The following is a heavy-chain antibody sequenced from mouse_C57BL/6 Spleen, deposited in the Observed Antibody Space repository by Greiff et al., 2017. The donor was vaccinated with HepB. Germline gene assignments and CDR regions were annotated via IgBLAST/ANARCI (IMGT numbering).Heavy chain of an antibody. CDR3: ARYDYDEGSLAY. V-gene: IGHV1-52*01. J-gene: IGHJ3*01. CDR1: GYTFTSYW. D-gene: IGHD2-4*01. Sequence: VQLQQSGAELVRPGSSVKLSCKASGYTFTSYWMHWVKQRPIQGLEWIGNIDPSDSETHYNQKFKDKATLTVDKSSSTAYMQLSSLTSEDSAVYYCARYDYDEGSLAYWGQGTLVTVSA. CDR2: IDPSDSET.